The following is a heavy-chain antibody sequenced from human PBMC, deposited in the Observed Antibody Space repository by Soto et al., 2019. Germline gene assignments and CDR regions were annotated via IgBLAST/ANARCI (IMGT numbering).Heavy chain of an antibody. CDR2: INPNSGGT. J-gene: IGHJ4*02. CDR1: GYTFPGYY. CDR3: ARVRYYYGSGSYYNQVARQYYFDY. V-gene: IGHV1-2*02. D-gene: IGHD3-10*01. Sequence: ASVKVSFKASGYTFPGYYMHWVRQAPGQGLEWMGWINPNSGGTNYAQKFQGRVTMPRDTSISTAYMELSRLRSDDTAVYYGARVRYYYGSGSYYNQVARQYYFDYWGQGTLVTVSS.